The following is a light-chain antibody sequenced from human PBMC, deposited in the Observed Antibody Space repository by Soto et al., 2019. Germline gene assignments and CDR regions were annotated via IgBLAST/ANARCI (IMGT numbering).Light chain of an antibody. J-gene: IGKJ1*01. CDR1: QSFGSSY. Sequence: EVVLTQSPGTLSLSPGERATLSCRASQSFGSSYLAWYQQKPGQAPRLLIYGASNRATGIPDRFSGYGSGTDFTLTISRLEPEDFAVYYCQQYGSSSWTFGQGTKVDIK. CDR3: QQYGSSSWT. CDR2: GAS. V-gene: IGKV3-20*01.